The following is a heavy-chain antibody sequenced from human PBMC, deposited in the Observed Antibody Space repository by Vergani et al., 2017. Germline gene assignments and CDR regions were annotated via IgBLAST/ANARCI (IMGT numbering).Heavy chain of an antibody. Sequence: QVQLQESGPGLVKPSETLSLTCTVSGGSISSYYWSWIRQPPGKGLEWIGYIYYSGSTNYNPSLKSRVTISVDTSKNQFSLKLSSVTAADTAVYYCARGESPDALDYWGQGTLVTVSS. J-gene: IGHJ4*02. CDR3: ARGESPDALDY. V-gene: IGHV4-59*12. CDR1: GGSISSYY. CDR2: IYYSGST.